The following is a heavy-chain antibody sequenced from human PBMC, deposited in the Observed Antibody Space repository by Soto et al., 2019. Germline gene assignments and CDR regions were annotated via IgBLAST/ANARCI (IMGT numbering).Heavy chain of an antibody. CDR2: ISGTTDTI. D-gene: IGHD2-21*02. J-gene: IGHJ4*02. V-gene: IGHV3-48*02. CDR3: VRQRGVMTDFAYFDS. Sequence: LRLSCAASGFTFKTFVMNWVRQAPGKGLEWVSYISGTTDTINFADSVRGRFTISRDNAKDSMFLQMDSLRDADTAVYYCVRQRGVMTDFAYFDSWGQGTLVTVSS. CDR1: GFTFKTFV.